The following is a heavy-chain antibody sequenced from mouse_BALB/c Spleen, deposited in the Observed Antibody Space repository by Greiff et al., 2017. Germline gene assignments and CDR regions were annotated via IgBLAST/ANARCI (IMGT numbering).Heavy chain of an antibody. CDR2: ILPGSGST. D-gene: IGHD2-4*01. Sequence: VQLQQSGAELMKPGASVKISCKATGYTFSSYWIEWVKQRPGHGLEWIGEILPGSGSTNYNEKFKGKATFTADTSSNTAYMQLSSLTSEDSAVYYCARGIYYDYDGGAWFAYWGQGTLVTVSA. CDR1: GYTFSSYW. J-gene: IGHJ3*01. CDR3: ARGIYYDYDGGAWFAY. V-gene: IGHV1-9*01.